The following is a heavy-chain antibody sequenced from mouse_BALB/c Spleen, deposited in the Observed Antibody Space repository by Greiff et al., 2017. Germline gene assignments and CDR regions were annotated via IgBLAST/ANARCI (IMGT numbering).Heavy chain of an antibody. CDR1: GFTFSSYT. V-gene: IGHV5-6-4*01. CDR3: TREQGTATYFDY. CDR2: ISSGGSYT. J-gene: IGHJ2*01. D-gene: IGHD1-2*01. Sequence: EVMLVESGGGLVKPGGSLKLSCAASGFTFSSYTMSWVRQTPEKRLEWVATISSGGSYTYYPDSVKGRFTISRDNAKNTLYLQMSSLKSEDTAMYYCTREQGTATYFDYWGQGTTLTVSS.